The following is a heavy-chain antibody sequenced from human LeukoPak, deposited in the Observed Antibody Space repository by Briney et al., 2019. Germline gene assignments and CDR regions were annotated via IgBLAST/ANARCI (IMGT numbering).Heavy chain of an antibody. J-gene: IGHJ4*02. V-gene: IGHV5-51*01. CDR2: IYPGDSDT. CDR1: GYSFTSYW. Sequence: GESLKISCKGSGYSFTSYWIGWVRQMPGKGLEWMGIIYPGDSDTRYSPSFQGQVTISADKSISTAYLQWSSLKASDTAMYYCARPGHCTNGVCYTGLDYWGQGTLVTVSS. D-gene: IGHD2-8*01. CDR3: ARPGHCTNGVCYTGLDY.